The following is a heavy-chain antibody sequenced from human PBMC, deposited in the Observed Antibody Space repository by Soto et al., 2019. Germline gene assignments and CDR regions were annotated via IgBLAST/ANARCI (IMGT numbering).Heavy chain of an antibody. J-gene: IGHJ3*01. D-gene: IGHD1-1*01. CDR1: GLTISGKKY. V-gene: IGHV3-53*01. CDR3: ATWHEREHAYDV. Sequence: DVQLVESGGGLIQPGESLRLSCAAFGLTISGKKYVAWVRQAPGKGLEWVSGLYDVDGSFYADSVRGRFTTSSDSSKTTVYLQMNDLRPDDTAVYYCATWHEREHAYDVRGQGTTVTLSS. CDR2: LYDVDGS.